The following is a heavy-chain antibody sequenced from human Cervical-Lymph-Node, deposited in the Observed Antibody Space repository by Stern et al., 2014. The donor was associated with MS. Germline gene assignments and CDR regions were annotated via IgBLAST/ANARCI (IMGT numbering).Heavy chain of an antibody. CDR3: ARGPGMATGKQYFDN. J-gene: IGHJ4*02. CDR2: ISWNRGTI. D-gene: IGHD5-24*01. V-gene: IGHV3-9*01. CDR1: GFNFNDYA. Sequence: EVQLEESGGDLVQSDRSLRLSCAASGFNFNDYAMHWVRQAPGKGLEWVSSISWNRGTITYADSVKGRFTISRDNAKNSLYLHMNSLRAEDTAFYYCARGPGMATGKQYFDNWGQGTLVSVSS.